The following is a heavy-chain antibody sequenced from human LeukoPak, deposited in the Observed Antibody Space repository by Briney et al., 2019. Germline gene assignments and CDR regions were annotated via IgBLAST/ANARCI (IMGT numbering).Heavy chain of an antibody. CDR1: GYTFTYRY. Sequence: SVKVSCKASGYTFTYRYLHWVRQAPGQALEWMGWITPFNGSTNYAQKFQDRVTITRDRSMSTAYMELSSLRSEDTAMYYCATYQGEGYYYYGMDVWGQGTTVTVSS. CDR2: ITPFNGST. J-gene: IGHJ6*02. V-gene: IGHV1-45*02. CDR3: ATYQGEGYYYYGMDV. D-gene: IGHD3-16*01.